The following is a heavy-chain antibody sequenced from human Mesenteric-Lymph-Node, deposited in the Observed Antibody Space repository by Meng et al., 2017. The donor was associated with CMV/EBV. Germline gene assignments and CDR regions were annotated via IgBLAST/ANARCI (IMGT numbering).Heavy chain of an antibody. V-gene: IGHV4-61*01. Sequence: SETLSLTCTVSGGSISSGPYFWSWIRQPPEKGLEWIGYIYYSGSTNYNPSLKSRVTISVDTSRNQFSLRLNSVTAADTAVYYCAKYGSPYSFDPWGQGALVTVSS. CDR1: GGSISSGPYF. J-gene: IGHJ5*02. D-gene: IGHD3-22*01. CDR3: AKYGSPYSFDP. CDR2: IYYSGST.